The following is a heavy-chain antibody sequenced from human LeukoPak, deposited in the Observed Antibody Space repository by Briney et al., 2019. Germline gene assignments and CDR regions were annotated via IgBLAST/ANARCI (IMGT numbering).Heavy chain of an antibody. CDR2: INHSGNT. V-gene: IGHV4-34*01. CDR3: ARVDGDGYNIPDY. J-gene: IGHJ4*02. CDR1: GESFSSYY. Sequence: SETLSLTCAVYGESFSSYYWSWIRQPPGKGLEWIGEINHSGNTNYNPSLKSRVTISVDTSKNQFSLKLSFVTAADTAVYYCARVDGDGYNIPDYWGQGTLVTVSS. D-gene: IGHD5-24*01.